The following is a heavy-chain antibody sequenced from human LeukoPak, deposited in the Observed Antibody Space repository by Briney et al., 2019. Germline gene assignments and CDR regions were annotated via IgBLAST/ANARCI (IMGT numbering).Heavy chain of an antibody. CDR2: IKQDGSEK. CDR1: GFTFSSYW. CDR3: ARSPTSGYDFWSGYYYYGMDV. Sequence: GGSLRLSCAASGFTFSSYWMTWVRQAPGKGLEWVANIKQDGSEKYYVDSVKGRFTISRDNAKNSLYLQMNSLRAEDTAVYYCARSPTSGYDFWSGYYYYGMDVWGQGTTVTVSS. V-gene: IGHV3-7*03. J-gene: IGHJ6*02. D-gene: IGHD3-3*01.